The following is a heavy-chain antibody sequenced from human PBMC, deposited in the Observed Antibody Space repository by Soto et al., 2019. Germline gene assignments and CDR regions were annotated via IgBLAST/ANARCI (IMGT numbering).Heavy chain of an antibody. CDR3: ARGRYYYDSSGYYYGGPYYYYGMDV. V-gene: IGHV1-69*01. D-gene: IGHD3-22*01. CDR1: GGTFSSYA. Sequence: QVQLVQSGAEVQKPGSSVKVSCKASGGTFSSYAISWVRQAPGQGLEWMGGIIPIFGTANYAQKFQGRVTITEDESTSTAYMELSSLRSEDTAVYYCARGRYYYDSSGYYYGGPYYYYGMDVWGQGTTVTVSS. J-gene: IGHJ6*02. CDR2: IIPIFGTA.